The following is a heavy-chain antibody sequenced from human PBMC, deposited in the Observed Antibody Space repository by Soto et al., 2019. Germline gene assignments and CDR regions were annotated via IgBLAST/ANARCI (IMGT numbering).Heavy chain of an antibody. J-gene: IGHJ6*02. CDR1: GYTFTSCG. CDR2: ISAYNGNT. CDR3: AREGYYGSGSQYYYYGMDV. D-gene: IGHD3-10*01. V-gene: IGHV1-18*04. Sequence: ASVKVSCKSSGYTFTSCGISWGRQAPGQGLEWMGWISAYNGNTNYAQKLQGRVTMTTDTSTSTAYMELRSLRSDDTAVYYCAREGYYGSGSQYYYYGMDVWGQGTTVTVYS.